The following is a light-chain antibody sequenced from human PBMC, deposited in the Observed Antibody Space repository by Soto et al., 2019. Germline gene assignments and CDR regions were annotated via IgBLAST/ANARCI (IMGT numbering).Light chain of an antibody. CDR2: DVS. Sequence: SVLTQPPSASGSPGQSVTISCTGTSSDVGGYNYVSWYQQHPGKAPKLMIYDVSNRPSGGSNRFSGSKSGNTASLTISGLQAEDEADYYCSSYTSSKTYVFGTGTKVTVL. V-gene: IGLV2-14*01. J-gene: IGLJ1*01. CDR1: SSDVGGYNY. CDR3: SSYTSSKTYV.